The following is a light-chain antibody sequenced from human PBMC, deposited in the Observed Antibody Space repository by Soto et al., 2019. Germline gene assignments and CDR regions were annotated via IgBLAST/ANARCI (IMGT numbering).Light chain of an antibody. CDR1: QSVSSY. Sequence: EIVLTQSPATLSLSPGERATLSCRASQSVSSYLAWYQQKPGQAPRLLIYDASNRATGIPARFSGSGSGTDFTLTISSLEPEDFAVYYCQRRSQTLTFGGGTKVEIK. CDR3: QRRSQTLT. CDR2: DAS. J-gene: IGKJ4*01. V-gene: IGKV3-11*01.